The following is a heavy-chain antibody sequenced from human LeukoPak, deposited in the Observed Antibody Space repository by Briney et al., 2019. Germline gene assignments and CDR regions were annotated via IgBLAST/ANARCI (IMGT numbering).Heavy chain of an antibody. Sequence: GGSLRLSCAASGFTFSDFYMSWIRQAPGKGLEWVSYISSSGSTIYYADSVKGRFTISRDNSKNTLYLQMNSLRAEDTAVYYCAKDRIVVVPAAMDYWGQGTLVTVSS. CDR2: ISSSGSTI. D-gene: IGHD2-2*01. CDR1: GFTFSDFY. V-gene: IGHV3-11*01. CDR3: AKDRIVVVPAAMDY. J-gene: IGHJ4*02.